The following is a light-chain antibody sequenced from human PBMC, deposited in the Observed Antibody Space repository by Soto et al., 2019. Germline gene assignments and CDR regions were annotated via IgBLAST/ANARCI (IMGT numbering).Light chain of an antibody. CDR1: QSVNYY. J-gene: IGKJ4*01. CDR2: DAS. V-gene: IGKV3-11*01. CDR3: QQRKWPLLT. Sequence: EIVLTQSPATLSLFPGERATLSCRASQSVNYYLAWYQQKPGQAPRLLIFDASERATGIPARFSGSGSGTDFTLTISSLEPEDFAVYYCQQRKWPLLTFGGGTKVEIK.